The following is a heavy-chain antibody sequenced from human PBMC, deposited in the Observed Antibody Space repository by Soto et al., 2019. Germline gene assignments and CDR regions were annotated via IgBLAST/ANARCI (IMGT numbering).Heavy chain of an antibody. J-gene: IGHJ3*02. Sequence: EVQLVESGGGLVQPGGSLRLSCAASGFTFSSYAMHWVRQAPGKGLEYVSAISSNGGSTYYANSVKGRFTISRDNSKNTLYLQMGSLRAEDMAVYYCARDGDYDFWSGYYDRGNDLDICGQGTMVTVSS. V-gene: IGHV3-64*01. CDR1: GFTFSSYA. CDR3: ARDGDYDFWSGYYDRGNDLDI. CDR2: ISSNGGST. D-gene: IGHD3-3*01.